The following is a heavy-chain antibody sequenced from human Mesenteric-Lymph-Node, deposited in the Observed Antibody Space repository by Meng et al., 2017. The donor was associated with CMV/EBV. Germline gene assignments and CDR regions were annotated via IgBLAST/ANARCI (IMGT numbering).Heavy chain of an antibody. CDR3: ARDSYWGIQYYFDY. CDR2: ISTSGSTI. CDR1: GFTFSSYE. Sequence: GGSLRLSCAASGFTFSSYEMNWVRQAPGKGLEWVSYISTSGSTINYADSVKGRFTISRDNAKNSLYLQMNSLRAEDTAVYYCARDSYWGIQYYFDYWGQGTLVTVSS. J-gene: IGHJ4*02. V-gene: IGHV3-48*03. D-gene: IGHD7-27*01.